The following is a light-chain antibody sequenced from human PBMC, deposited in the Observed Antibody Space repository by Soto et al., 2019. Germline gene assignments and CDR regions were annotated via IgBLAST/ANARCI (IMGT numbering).Light chain of an antibody. J-gene: IGLJ1*01. CDR1: SSNIGAGYD. V-gene: IGLV1-40*01. Sequence: QSVLTQPPSVSGAPGQRVTISCTGSSSNIGAGYDVHWYQQLPGTAPKVLIYGNSDRPSGVPDRFSGSKSGTSASLAITGLQAEDEADYYCQSYDSSLSVLYVFGPGTKLTVL. CDR2: GNS. CDR3: QSYDSSLSVLYV.